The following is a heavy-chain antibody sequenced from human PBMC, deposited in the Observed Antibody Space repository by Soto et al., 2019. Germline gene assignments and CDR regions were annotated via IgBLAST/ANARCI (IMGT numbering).Heavy chain of an antibody. D-gene: IGHD5-12*01. CDR3: ARGDGYNWITRLHTPMDV. Sequence: SETLSLTCAVSGGSISSSMYYWGWICQPQGKGLEWIGSIYYSGSTYYNPSLKSRVTISVDTSKNQFSLKLSSVTAADTAVYYCARGDGYNWITRLHTPMDVWGQGTTVTVSS. V-gene: IGHV4-39*01. CDR1: GGSISSSMYY. CDR2: IYYSGST. J-gene: IGHJ6*02.